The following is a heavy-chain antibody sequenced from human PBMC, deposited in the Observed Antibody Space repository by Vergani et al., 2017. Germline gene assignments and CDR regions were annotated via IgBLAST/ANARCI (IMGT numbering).Heavy chain of an antibody. CDR1: GFTFSSYA. CDR2: ISGSGGST. CDR3: AKDLAASSSWYEGGDY. V-gene: IGHV3-23*04. Sequence: EVQLVESGGGLVQPGGSLRLSCAASGFTFSSYAMSWVRQAPGKGLEWVSGISGSGGSTYYADSVKGRFTISRDNSKNSLYLQMNSLRAEDTAVYYCAKDLAASSSWYEGGDYWGQGTLVTVSS. J-gene: IGHJ4*02. D-gene: IGHD6-13*01.